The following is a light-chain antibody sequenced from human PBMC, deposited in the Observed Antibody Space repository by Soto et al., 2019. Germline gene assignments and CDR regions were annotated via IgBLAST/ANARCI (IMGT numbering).Light chain of an antibody. CDR3: QQYNNRPLT. Sequence: EIVMTQSPATLSVSPGERATLSCRASQSVSSDLGWYRQKPGQAPRLLIYGASTRATGIPARFSGSGSGTEFTLTISSLQSEDFAAYYCQQYNNRPLTFGGGTKVEIK. V-gene: IGKV3-15*01. J-gene: IGKJ4*01. CDR2: GAS. CDR1: QSVSSD.